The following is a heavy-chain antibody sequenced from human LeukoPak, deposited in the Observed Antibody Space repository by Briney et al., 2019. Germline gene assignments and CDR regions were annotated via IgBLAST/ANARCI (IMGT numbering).Heavy chain of an antibody. Sequence: GGSLRLSCAASGFTFSNYMMHWVRQAPGKGLVWVSRIKSDGITITYADSVKGRFTISRDNAKNTLYLQMSSLRAEDTAVYYCARDRGPRTGXMVREAYDYWGQGTLVTVSS. CDR1: GFTFSNYM. J-gene: IGHJ4*02. CDR3: ARDRGPRTGXMVREAYDY. V-gene: IGHV3-74*01. CDR2: IKSDGITI. D-gene: IGHD3-10*01.